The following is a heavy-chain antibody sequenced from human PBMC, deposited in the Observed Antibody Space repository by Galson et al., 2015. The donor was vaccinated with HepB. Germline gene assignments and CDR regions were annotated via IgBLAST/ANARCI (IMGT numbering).Heavy chain of an antibody. J-gene: IGHJ4*02. D-gene: IGHD3-22*01. CDR1: GYTFTSYD. Sequence: SVKVSCKASGYTFTSYDINWVRQATGQGLEWMGWMNPNGANTGYAQKFQGRVTMTRNTAISTAYMELSSLTSEDTAVYYCARAPMRGYYDGSGYYSIDYWGQGTLVTVSS. CDR2: MNPNGANT. V-gene: IGHV1-8*01. CDR3: ARAPMRGYYDGSGYYSIDY.